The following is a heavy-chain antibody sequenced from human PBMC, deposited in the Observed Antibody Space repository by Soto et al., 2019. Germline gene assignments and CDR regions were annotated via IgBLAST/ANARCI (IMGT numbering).Heavy chain of an antibody. Sequence: QVQLVESGGGVVQPGRSLRLSCAASGFTFSNYAMHWVRQAPGKGLEWVAVISYDGSNKYYADSVKGRFTISRDNSKNSLYLQMNSLRAEDTAVYYCARDWELATISGGRWGQGTLVTVSS. V-gene: IGHV3-30-3*01. D-gene: IGHD5-12*01. CDR1: GFTFSNYA. CDR2: ISYDGSNK. CDR3: ARDWELATISGGR. J-gene: IGHJ4*02.